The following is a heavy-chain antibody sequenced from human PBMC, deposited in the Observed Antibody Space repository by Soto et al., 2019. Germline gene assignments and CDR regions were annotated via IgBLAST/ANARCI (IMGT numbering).Heavy chain of an antibody. CDR3: ARQVGDFDY. Sequence: PSETLSLTCTVSGGSISSSSYYWGWIRQPPGKGMEWIGSIYYSGSTYYNPSLKSRVTISVDTSKNQFSLKLSSVTAADTALYYCARQVGDFDYWGQGTLVTVSS. V-gene: IGHV4-39*01. CDR1: GGSISSSSYY. CDR2: IYYSGST. D-gene: IGHD1-26*01. J-gene: IGHJ4*02.